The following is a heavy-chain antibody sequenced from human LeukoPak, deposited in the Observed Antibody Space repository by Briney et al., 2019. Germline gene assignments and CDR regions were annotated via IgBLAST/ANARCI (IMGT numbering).Heavy chain of an antibody. D-gene: IGHD3-10*01. J-gene: IGHJ6*03. V-gene: IGHV4-61*02. CDR2: IYTSGST. CDR3: ARDRVTMVRGVIYYYYYMDV. CDR1: GGSISSGGYY. Sequence: PSQTLSLTCTVSGGSISSGGYYWSWIRQPAGKGLEWIGRIYTSGSTNYNPSLKSRVTISVDTSKNQFSLKLSSVTAADTAVYYCARDRVTMVRGVIYYYYYMDVWGKGTTVTISS.